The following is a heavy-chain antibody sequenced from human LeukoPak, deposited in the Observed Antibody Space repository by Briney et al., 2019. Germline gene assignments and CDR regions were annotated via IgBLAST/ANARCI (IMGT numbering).Heavy chain of an antibody. J-gene: IGHJ3*02. D-gene: IGHD2-2*01. CDR3: ATLGYCSGTNCRPYAFDI. V-gene: IGHV5-51*01. CDR2: IYPGDSDT. CDR1: GYSFISYW. Sequence: GESLKISXKGSGYSFISYWIGWVRQRPGKGLEWTGIIYPGDSDTRYSPSFQGQVTISADKSISTAYLQWSSLKASDTAIYYCATLGYCSGTNCRPYAFDIWGQGTMVTVSS.